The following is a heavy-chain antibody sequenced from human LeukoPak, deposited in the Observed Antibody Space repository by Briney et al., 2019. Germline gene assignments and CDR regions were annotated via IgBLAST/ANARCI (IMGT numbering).Heavy chain of an antibody. J-gene: IGHJ4*02. V-gene: IGHV3-11*06. Sequence: GGSLRLSCAVSGFTSSDYYMSWVRQAPGKGMECVSYISSDSTYTNYADSVRGRFTISRDNAKNSLYLQMNSLRAEDTAVYYCVRGGPYGDYDAYWGQGTLAIISS. D-gene: IGHD4-17*01. CDR2: ISSDSTYT. CDR3: VRGGPYGDYDAY. CDR1: GFTSSDYY.